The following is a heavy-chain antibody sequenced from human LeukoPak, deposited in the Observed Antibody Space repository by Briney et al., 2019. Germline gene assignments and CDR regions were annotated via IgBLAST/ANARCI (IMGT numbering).Heavy chain of an antibody. CDR2: IMPIFGII. CDR1: GGTFRSYA. J-gene: IGHJ5*02. D-gene: IGHD2-2*01. Sequence: SVKVSCKASGGTFRSYAINWVRQAPGQGLEWMGRIMPIFGIINYAQKFQGRVTITTDESTSTAHMELSILRSEDTAVYYCAREYCSSSSCYGGNWFDPWGQGTLVTVSS. CDR3: AREYCSSSSCYGGNWFDP. V-gene: IGHV1-69*05.